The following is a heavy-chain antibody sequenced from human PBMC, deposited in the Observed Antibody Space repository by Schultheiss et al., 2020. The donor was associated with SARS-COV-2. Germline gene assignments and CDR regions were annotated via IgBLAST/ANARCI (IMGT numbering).Heavy chain of an antibody. CDR3: TSVLRYFDWFPSFDY. J-gene: IGHJ4*02. V-gene: IGHV3-49*03. D-gene: IGHD3-9*01. CDR2: IRSKAYGGTT. CDR1: GFTFSDYY. Sequence: GESLKISCAASGFTFSDYYMSWFRQAPGKGLEWVGFIRSKAYGGTTEYAASVKGRFTISRDDSKSIAYLQMNSLKTEDTAVYYCTSVLRYFDWFPSFDYWGQGTLVTVSS.